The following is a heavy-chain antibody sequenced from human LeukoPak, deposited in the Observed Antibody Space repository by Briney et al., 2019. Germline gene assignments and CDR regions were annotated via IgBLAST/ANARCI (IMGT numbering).Heavy chain of an antibody. CDR3: AMDPYPQYSSSPPAYYYYYMDV. CDR2: IIPIFGTA. V-gene: IGHV1-69*05. J-gene: IGHJ6*03. CDR1: GGTFSSYA. D-gene: IGHD6-6*01. Sequence: SVKVSCKASGGTFSSYAISWVRQAPGQGLEWMGGIIPIFGTANYAQKFQGRVTVTTDESTSTAYMELSSLRSEDTAVYYCAMDPYPQYSSSPPAYYYYYMDVWGKGTTVTVSS.